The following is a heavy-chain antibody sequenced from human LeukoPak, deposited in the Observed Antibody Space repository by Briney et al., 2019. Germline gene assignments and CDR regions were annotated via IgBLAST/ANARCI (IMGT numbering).Heavy chain of an antibody. J-gene: IGHJ2*01. CDR2: ISSSSSYI. Sequence: GGSLRLSCAASGFTFSSYAMSWVRQAPGKGLEWVSSISSSSSYIYYADSVKGRFTISRDNAKNSLYLQMNSLRAEDTAVYYCARDLSPYYDSTVDYWYFDLWGRGTLVTVSS. V-gene: IGHV3-21*01. CDR1: GFTFSSYA. CDR3: ARDLSPYYDSTVDYWYFDL. D-gene: IGHD3-22*01.